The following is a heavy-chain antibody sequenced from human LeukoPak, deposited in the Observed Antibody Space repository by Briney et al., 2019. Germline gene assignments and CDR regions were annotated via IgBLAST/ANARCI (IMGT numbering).Heavy chain of an antibody. J-gene: IGHJ4*02. V-gene: IGHV4-61*02. CDR1: GGSISSGSYY. D-gene: IGHD3-22*01. Sequence: SQTLSLTCTVSGGSISSGSYYWSWIRQPAGKGLEWIGRIYTSGSTNYNPSLKSRVTISVDTSKNQFSLKLSSVTAADTAVYYCAREEYYYDSSGYRDWGQRTLVTVSS. CDR3: AREEYYYDSSGYRD. CDR2: IYTSGST.